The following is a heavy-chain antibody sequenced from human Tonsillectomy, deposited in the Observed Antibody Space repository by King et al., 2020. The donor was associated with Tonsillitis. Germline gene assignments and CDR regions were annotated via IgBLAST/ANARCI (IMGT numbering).Heavy chain of an antibody. V-gene: IGHV3-43*02. CDR1: GFTFDDYA. D-gene: IGHD3-3*01. Sequence: VQLVESGGGVVQPGGSLRLSCAASGFTFDDYAMHWVRHAPGKGLEWVSLISGDGGSAYYADSVKGRFTISRDNSKNSLYLQMNSLRTEDTALYYCAKDNDFWSGPPMDVWGKGTTVTVSS. J-gene: IGHJ6*04. CDR3: AKDNDFWSGPPMDV. CDR2: ISGDGGSA.